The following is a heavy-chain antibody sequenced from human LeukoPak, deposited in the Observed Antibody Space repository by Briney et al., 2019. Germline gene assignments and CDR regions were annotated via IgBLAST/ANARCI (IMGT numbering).Heavy chain of an antibody. V-gene: IGHV3-21*01. D-gene: IGHD5-12*01. J-gene: IGHJ4*02. CDR1: GFTFSSYS. Sequence: GGSLRLSCAASGFTFSSYSMNWVRQAPGKGLEWVSSISSSSSYIYYADSVKGRFTISRDNAKNSLFLQMNSLRAGDTAVYYCARDSDIVATSFDYWGQGTLVTVSS. CDR2: ISSSSSYI. CDR3: ARDSDIVATSFDY.